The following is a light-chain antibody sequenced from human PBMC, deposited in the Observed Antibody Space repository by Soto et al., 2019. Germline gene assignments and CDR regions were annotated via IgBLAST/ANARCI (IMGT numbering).Light chain of an antibody. Sequence: QSALTQPVSVSGSPGQSITISCTGTSSDVGSYNLVSWYQQHPGKAPKLMIYEGSKRPSGVSNRFSGSKSGNTASLTISGLQAEDEADYYCCSYAGTKGNVFGIGTKLTVL. CDR1: SSDVGSYNL. CDR2: EGS. J-gene: IGLJ1*01. V-gene: IGLV2-23*01. CDR3: CSYAGTKGNV.